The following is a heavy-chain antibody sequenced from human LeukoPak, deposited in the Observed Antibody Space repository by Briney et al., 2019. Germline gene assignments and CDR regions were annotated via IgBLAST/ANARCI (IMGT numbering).Heavy chain of an antibody. Sequence: SETLSLTCTVSGGSISSSSHYWSWVRQPPGKGLEWIGSMYYSGSTYYNPSLKSRVTISVDTSKNQFSLKLSSVTAADTAVYYCARHVTKILWFGELQHNWFDPWGQGTLVTVSS. CDR3: ARHVTKILWFGELQHNWFDP. D-gene: IGHD3-10*01. V-gene: IGHV4-39*01. J-gene: IGHJ5*02. CDR1: GGSISSSSHY. CDR2: MYYSGST.